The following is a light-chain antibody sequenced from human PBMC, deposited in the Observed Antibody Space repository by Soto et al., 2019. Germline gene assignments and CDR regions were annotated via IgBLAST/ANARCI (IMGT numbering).Light chain of an antibody. V-gene: IGKV1-8*01. J-gene: IGKJ4*01. CDR1: QGISSY. Sequence: AIRMTQSPSSFSASTGDRVTITCRASQGISSYLAWYQQKPGKAPKLLIYAASTLQSGVPSRFSGSGSGTDFTLTISCLQSEDFATYYCQQYYSYPRTFGGGTTVEIK. CDR2: AAS. CDR3: QQYYSYPRT.